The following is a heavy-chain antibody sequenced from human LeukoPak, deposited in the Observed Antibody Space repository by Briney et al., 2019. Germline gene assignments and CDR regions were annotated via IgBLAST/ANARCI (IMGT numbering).Heavy chain of an antibody. CDR3: ARDLGTSGWHTFDN. J-gene: IGHJ4*02. D-gene: IGHD6-19*01. V-gene: IGHV6-1*01. CDR2: TYYRSKWYS. CDR1: GDRVSSNNGA. Sequence: SQTLSVTCGISGDRVSSNNGAWNGMREPPSRGLEGLGRTYYRSKWYSDYAAAVQGRITINADTSKNQLSLQLYSVTPEDTAVSYCARDLGTSGWHTFDNWGQGTLVTVSS.